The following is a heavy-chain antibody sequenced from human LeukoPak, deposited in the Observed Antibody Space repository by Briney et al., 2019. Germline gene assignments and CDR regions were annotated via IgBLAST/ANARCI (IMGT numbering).Heavy chain of an antibody. CDR3: ARIGLDSSGNDY. V-gene: IGHV4-59*01. CDR2: IYYSGST. Sequence: PSETLSLTCTVSGGSISSYYWSWIRQPPGKGLEWIGYIYYSGSTNYNPSLKSRVTISVDTSKNQFSLKLSSVTAADTAVYYCARIGLDSSGNDYWGQGTLVTVSS. J-gene: IGHJ4*02. CDR1: GGSISSYY. D-gene: IGHD6-19*01.